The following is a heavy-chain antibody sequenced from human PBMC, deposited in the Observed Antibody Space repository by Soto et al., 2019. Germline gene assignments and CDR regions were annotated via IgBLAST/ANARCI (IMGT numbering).Heavy chain of an antibody. D-gene: IGHD3-22*01. Sequence: ASVKVSCKASGYTFTSYAMHWVRQAPGQRLEWMGWINAGNGNTKYSQKFQGRVTITRDTSASTAYMELSSLRFEDTAVYYCASDSSAGGYRYYYYYGMDVWGQGTTVTVSS. V-gene: IGHV1-3*01. CDR1: GYTFTSYA. CDR2: INAGNGNT. J-gene: IGHJ6*02. CDR3: ASDSSAGGYRYYYYYGMDV.